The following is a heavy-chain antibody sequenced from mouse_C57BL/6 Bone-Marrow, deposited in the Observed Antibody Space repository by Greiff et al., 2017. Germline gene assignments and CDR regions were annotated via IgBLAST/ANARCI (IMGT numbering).Heavy chain of an antibody. CDR1: GYTFTSYG. V-gene: IGHV1-81*01. CDR2: IYPRSGNT. CDR3: ARWGSYDGYLDY. Sequence: QVQLKQSGAELARPGASVKLSCKASGYTFTSYGISWVKQRTGQGLEWIGEIYPRSGNTYYNEKFKGKATLTADKPSSTAYMELRSLTSEDSAVYFCARWGSYDGYLDYWGQGTTLTVSS. J-gene: IGHJ2*01. D-gene: IGHD2-3*01.